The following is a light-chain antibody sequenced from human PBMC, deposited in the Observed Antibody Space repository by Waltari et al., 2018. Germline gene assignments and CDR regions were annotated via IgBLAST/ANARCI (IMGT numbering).Light chain of an antibody. V-gene: IGKV1-13*02. J-gene: IGKJ1*01. CDR2: ETY. CDR1: QGFSTY. CDR3: LQCNSHPWT. Sequence: IQMTQSPSSLSASAGDTVTITCRASQGFSTYLNWYMQKQGKTPKRLIYETYNLESGVPSRFRGSGSGTDFTLPISRRQPEDVATYYCLQCNSHPWTFGQGTKLDIK.